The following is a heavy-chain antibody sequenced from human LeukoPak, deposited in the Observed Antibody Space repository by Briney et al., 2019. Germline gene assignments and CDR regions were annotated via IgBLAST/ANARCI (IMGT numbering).Heavy chain of an antibody. CDR3: ARVHIDKYYYDETTNFDI. J-gene: IGHJ3*02. CDR1: GGSFSGYY. D-gene: IGHD3-22*01. V-gene: IGHV4-34*01. Sequence: SETLSLTCAVYGGSFSGYYWSWIRQPPGKGLEWIGEINHSGSTYYNPSLKSRVTISLETSKNQFSLKLSSLTAADTAVYYCARVHIDKYYYDETTNFDIWGQGTLVTVSS. CDR2: INHSGST.